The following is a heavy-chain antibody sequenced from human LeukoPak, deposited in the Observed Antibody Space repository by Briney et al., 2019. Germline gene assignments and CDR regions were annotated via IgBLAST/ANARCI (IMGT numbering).Heavy chain of an antibody. V-gene: IGHV4-59*01. CDR2: IYYSGST. J-gene: IGHJ3*02. CDR3: ARDKLYAFDI. Sequence: SETLSLTCTVSGYSISSYYWSWIRQPPGKGLEWIGYIYYSGSTNYNPSLKSRVTISVDTSKNQFSLKLSSVTAADTAVYYCARDKLYAFDIWGQGTMVTVSS. CDR1: GYSISSYY. D-gene: IGHD1-7*01.